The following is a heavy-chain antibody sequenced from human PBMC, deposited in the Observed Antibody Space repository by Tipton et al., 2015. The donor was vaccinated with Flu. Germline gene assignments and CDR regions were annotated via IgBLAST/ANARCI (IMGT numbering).Heavy chain of an antibody. CDR1: GDSVSNSDYY. CDR2: IDFSGST. Sequence: LTCTVSGDSVSNSDYYWNWIRQEPGKGLEWIGHIDFSGSTHYNPSLKSRLTISIDTSKNQFSLRLNGVTGADTAVYYCAREGPYFYGMDVWGQGTTVTVSS. CDR3: AREGPYFYGMDV. V-gene: IGHV4-31*03. J-gene: IGHJ6*02.